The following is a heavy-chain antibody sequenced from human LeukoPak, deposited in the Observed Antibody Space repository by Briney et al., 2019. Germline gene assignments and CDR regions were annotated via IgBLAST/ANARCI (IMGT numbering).Heavy chain of an antibody. CDR1: GFIFTTSA. CDR2: IKTDASEK. D-gene: IGHD4-11*01. CDR3: ATYSTRNAREFQS. V-gene: IGHV3-7*01. Sequence: GGSLRLSCSASGFIFTTSAMSWVRQVQGKGLEWVANIKTDASEKYYADSVKGRFTISRDNAKMSLYLQMNSLRVEDTAVYYCATYSTRNAREFQSWGQGTLVTVSS. J-gene: IGHJ1*01.